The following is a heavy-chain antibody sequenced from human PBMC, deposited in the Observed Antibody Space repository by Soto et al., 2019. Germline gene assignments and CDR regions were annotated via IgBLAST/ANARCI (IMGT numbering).Heavy chain of an antibody. J-gene: IGHJ3*02. D-gene: IGHD3-3*01. Sequence: GGSLRLSCAASGFTFRIYGMHWVRQSPGKGLEWVAVMWYDGTNKYYGESVKGRFTISRDNSENTLYLQMNSLRVEDTAVYYCARDANFGTKGGSFDIWGHGTLVTVSS. CDR2: MWYDGTNK. CDR3: ARDANFGTKGGSFDI. V-gene: IGHV3-33*01. CDR1: GFTFRIYG.